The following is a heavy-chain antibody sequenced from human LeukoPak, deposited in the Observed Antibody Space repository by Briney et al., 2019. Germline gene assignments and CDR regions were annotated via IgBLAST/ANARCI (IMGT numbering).Heavy chain of an antibody. CDR1: GGSISSYY. CDR3: ARTSPRAATFDY. Sequence: SETLSLTCAVSGGSISSYYWSWIRQPAGKGLEWIGRIYTSGTTNYNPSLKSRVTMSVDTSKNKFSLNLNSVTAADTAVYYCARTSPRAATFDYWGQGTLVTVSS. J-gene: IGHJ4*02. CDR2: IYTSGTT. V-gene: IGHV4-4*07. D-gene: IGHD2-15*01.